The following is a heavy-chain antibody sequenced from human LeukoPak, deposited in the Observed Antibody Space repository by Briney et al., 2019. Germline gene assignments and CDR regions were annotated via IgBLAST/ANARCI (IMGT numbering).Heavy chain of an antibody. CDR1: GGTFSSYA. CDR3: ARGLYDFWSGFERRYYYYYYMDV. CDR2: IIPIFGTA. V-gene: IGHV1-69*05. D-gene: IGHD3-3*01. J-gene: IGHJ6*03. Sequence: GASVKVSCKASGGTFSSYAISWVRQAPGQGLEWMGGIIPIFGTANYAQKFQGRVTITTDESTSTAYMELSSLRSEDTAVYYCARGLYDFWSGFERRYYYYYYMDVWGKGTTVTVSS.